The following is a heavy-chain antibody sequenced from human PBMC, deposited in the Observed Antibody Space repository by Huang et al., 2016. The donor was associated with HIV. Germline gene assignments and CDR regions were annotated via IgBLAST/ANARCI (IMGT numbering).Heavy chain of an antibody. D-gene: IGHD3-16*01. Sequence: QVQLEQSGPAVRKPGSSVKVSCQASGGSFSDQIISWVRQAPGQGFEVMGGIIPRFRAPAYAQEFKGRVTMTADESTATIYMELNSLTSEDTAVYYCAMSLRYQYDSRSYWGRYFDYWGQGTLVTVSS. CDR2: IIPRFRAP. CDR3: AMSLRYQYDSRSYWGRYFDY. J-gene: IGHJ4*02. V-gene: IGHV1-69*01. CDR1: GGSFSDQI.